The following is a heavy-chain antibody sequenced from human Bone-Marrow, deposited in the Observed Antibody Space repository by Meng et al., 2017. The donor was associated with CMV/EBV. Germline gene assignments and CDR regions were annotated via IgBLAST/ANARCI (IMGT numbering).Heavy chain of an antibody. CDR3: ARERTTAVNDAFDI. CDR2: INSDGSST. CDR1: GFTFSSYW. J-gene: IGHJ3*02. V-gene: IGHV3-74*01. Sequence: GESLKIYCAASGFTFSSYWMHWVRQAPGKGLVWVSRINSDGSSTSYADSVKGRFTISRDNAKNTLYLQMNSLRAEDTAVYYCARERTTAVNDAFDIWGQGPMVTVSS. D-gene: IGHD1-7*01.